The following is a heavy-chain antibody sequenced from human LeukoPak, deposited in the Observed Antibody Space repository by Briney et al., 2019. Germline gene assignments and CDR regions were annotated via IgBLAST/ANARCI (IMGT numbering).Heavy chain of an antibody. CDR1: GFSFSKAW. CDR3: ATSPLDIVVVVGDN. D-gene: IGHD2-15*01. CDR2: IKSKTDGGTT. Sequence: SGGSLRLSCAASGFSFSKAWMSWVRQAPGKGLEWVGRIKSKTDGGTTDYAAPVKGRFTISRDDSKNTLFLQMNRLKTEDTAVYYCATSPLDIVVVVGDNWGQGTLVTVSS. V-gene: IGHV3-15*01. J-gene: IGHJ4*02.